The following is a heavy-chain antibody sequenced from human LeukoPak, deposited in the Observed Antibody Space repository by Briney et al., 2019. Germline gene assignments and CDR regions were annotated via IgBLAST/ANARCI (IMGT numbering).Heavy chain of an antibody. D-gene: IGHD4-11*01. Sequence: GGSLRLSCAASGFTFSSNHMSWVRQAPGKGLEWVAFIRYGGSNKYYADSVKGRFTISRDNSKNTLYLQMNSLRAEDTAVYYCARDLNSNYVAFDYWGQGTLVTVSS. CDR2: IRYGGSNK. V-gene: IGHV3-30*02. CDR1: GFTFSSNH. CDR3: ARDLNSNYVAFDY. J-gene: IGHJ4*02.